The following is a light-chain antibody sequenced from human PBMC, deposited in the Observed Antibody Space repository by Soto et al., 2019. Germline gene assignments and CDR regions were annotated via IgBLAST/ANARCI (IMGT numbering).Light chain of an antibody. V-gene: IGKV1-5*03. CDR3: QQYNTFSIT. CDR2: KAS. J-gene: IGKJ5*01. Sequence: DMQMTQSPSTLSGSVGDRVTITCRASRTISSWLAWYQQKPGKAPKLLIYKASTLKSGVPSRFSGSGSGTEFTLTISSLQPDDFATYYCQQYNTFSITFGQGTRLEIK. CDR1: RTISSW.